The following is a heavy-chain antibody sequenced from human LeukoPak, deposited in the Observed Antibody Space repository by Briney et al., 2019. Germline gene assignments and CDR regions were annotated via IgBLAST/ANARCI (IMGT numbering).Heavy chain of an antibody. V-gene: IGHV1-8*03. CDR2: LNPKNGNT. Sequence: ASVKVSCKASGYTFTTYDINWVRQATGQGLEWMGWLNPKNGNTGYAQKFQGRVIITRNTSINTAYMVLSSLRSEDTAVYYCARVTGYMVEDYFDYWGQGTLVTVSS. CDR1: GYTFTTYD. D-gene: IGHD5-12*01. J-gene: IGHJ4*02. CDR3: ARVTGYMVEDYFDY.